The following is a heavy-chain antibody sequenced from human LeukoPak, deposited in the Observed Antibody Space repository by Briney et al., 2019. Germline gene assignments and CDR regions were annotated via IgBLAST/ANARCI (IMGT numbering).Heavy chain of an antibody. V-gene: IGHV1-8*01. CDR2: INPNSGNA. Sequence: GASVKVSCKASGYTFSDYDINWVRQATGQGLEWMGWINPNSGNAGYAQKFQGRVTMTRNTSISTAYMELSSLRSEDTAVYYCARALAWGGSSYSYYYMDVWDKGTTVTLSS. J-gene: IGHJ6*03. D-gene: IGHD1-26*01. CDR3: ARALAWGGSSYSYYYMDV. CDR1: GYTFSDYD.